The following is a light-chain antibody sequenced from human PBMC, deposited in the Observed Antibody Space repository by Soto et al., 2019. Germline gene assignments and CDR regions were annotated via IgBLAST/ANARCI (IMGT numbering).Light chain of an antibody. CDR2: DVN. J-gene: IGLJ3*02. Sequence: QSALTQPPSASGSPGQSLTISCTGTSSDVGAHNYVSWYQQNPGKAPKLMLYDVNKRPAGVPDRFSGSKSGNTASLTVSGLQAGDEADYYCSSYAGGNNWVFGGGTTLTVL. V-gene: IGLV2-8*01. CDR1: SSDVGAHNY. CDR3: SSYAGGNNWV.